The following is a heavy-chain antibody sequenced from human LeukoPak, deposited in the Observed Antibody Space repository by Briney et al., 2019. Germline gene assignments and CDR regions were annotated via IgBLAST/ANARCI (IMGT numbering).Heavy chain of an antibody. J-gene: IGHJ4*02. V-gene: IGHV4-34*01. D-gene: IGHD3-22*01. CDR1: GGSFSGYY. CDR3: AGTHGITMTYYFDY. CDR2: INHSGST. Sequence: KSSETLSLTCAVYGGSFSGYYWSWIRQPPGKGLEWIGEINHSGSTNYNPSLKSRVTISVDTSKNQFSLKLSSVTAADTAVYYCAGTHGITMTYYFDYWGQGTLVTVSS.